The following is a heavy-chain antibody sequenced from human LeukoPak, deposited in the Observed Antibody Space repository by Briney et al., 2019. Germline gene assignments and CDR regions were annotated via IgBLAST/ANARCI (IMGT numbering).Heavy chain of an antibody. CDR2: INPNSGGT. J-gene: IGHJ3*02. Sequence: ASVKVSRKASGYTFTGYYMHWVRQAPGQGLEWMGWINPNSGGTNYAQKFQGRVTMTRDTSISTAYMELSRLRSDDTAVYYCARDSLVMITFGGVIADENAFDIWGQGTMVTVSS. CDR1: GYTFTGYY. D-gene: IGHD3-16*02. V-gene: IGHV1-2*02. CDR3: ARDSLVMITFGGVIADENAFDI.